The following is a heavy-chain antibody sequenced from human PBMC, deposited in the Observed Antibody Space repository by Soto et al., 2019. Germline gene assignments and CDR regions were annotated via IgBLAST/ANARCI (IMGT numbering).Heavy chain of an antibody. CDR2: IKRDGSTT. CDR3: ARGAINYYYDDV. Sequence: EVQLVESGGGLVQPGGSLRLSCAASGFTFSDYWMHWVRQAPGKGLEWVSRIKRDGSTTNYADSVKGRFTISRDNAKNTLYLEMNSLRVEDTAGYYCARGAINYYYDDVWGKGTTVTVSS. J-gene: IGHJ6*03. CDR1: GFTFSDYW. V-gene: IGHV3-74*01.